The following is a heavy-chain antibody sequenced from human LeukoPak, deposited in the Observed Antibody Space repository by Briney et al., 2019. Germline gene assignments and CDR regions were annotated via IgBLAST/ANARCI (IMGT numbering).Heavy chain of an antibody. V-gene: IGHV4-34*01. J-gene: IGHJ4*02. CDR2: INHSGST. Sequence: SETLSLTCAVYGGSFSGYYWSWSRQPPGKGLEWMAEINHSGSTNYNPSLKSRVTISVDTSKNQFSLKLSSVTAADTAVYYCARGSTYYYGSGSYFYWGQGTLVTVSS. D-gene: IGHD3-10*01. CDR1: GGSFSGYY. CDR3: ARGSTYYYGSGSYFY.